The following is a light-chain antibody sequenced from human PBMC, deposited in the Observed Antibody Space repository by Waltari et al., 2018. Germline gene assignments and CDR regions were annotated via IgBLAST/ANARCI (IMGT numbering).Light chain of an antibody. Sequence: QSVLTQPPSVYASPGRTVTISCSAGHSNIVTNYVTCYLQLPRTAPKLLIYDNNKRPSAIPDRFSGSKSGTSATLIITGVQAGDEADYYCGSWDDSLSSSWIFGGGTKLTVL. CDR3: GSWDDSLSSSWI. CDR2: DNN. V-gene: IGLV1-51*01. CDR1: HSNIVTNY. J-gene: IGLJ3*02.